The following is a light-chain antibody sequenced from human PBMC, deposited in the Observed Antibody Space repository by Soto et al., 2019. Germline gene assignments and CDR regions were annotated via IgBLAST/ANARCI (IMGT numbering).Light chain of an antibody. V-gene: IGLV2-14*01. CDR2: EVR. CDR3: RSYTSSSTWV. J-gene: IGLJ3*02. Sequence: QSVLTQPASVSGSPGQSITISGTGTSSDVGAYNYVSWYQQHPGKAPKLMIYEVRNRPSGVSDRFSGSRSGNTASLTISGLQAEDESDYYCRSYTSSSTWVFGGGTKVTVL. CDR1: SSDVGAYNY.